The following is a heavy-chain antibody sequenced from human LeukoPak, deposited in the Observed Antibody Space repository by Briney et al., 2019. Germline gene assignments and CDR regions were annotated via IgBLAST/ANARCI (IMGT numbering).Heavy chain of an antibody. CDR2: IYSGGST. D-gene: IGHD6-19*01. J-gene: IGHJ4*02. CDR1: GFTVSSNY. CDR3: ARDAAVAGTADY. Sequence: PGGSLRLSCAASGFTVSSNYMSWVRQAPGKGLEWVSVIYSGGSTYYADSVKGRFTISRDNSKNTLYLQMDSLRAEDTAVYYCARDAAVAGTADYWGQGTLVTVSS. V-gene: IGHV3-53*01.